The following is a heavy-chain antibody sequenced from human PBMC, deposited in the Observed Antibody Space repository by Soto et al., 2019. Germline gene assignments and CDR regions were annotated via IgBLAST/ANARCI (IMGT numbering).Heavy chain of an antibody. CDR1: GFTFSNYW. J-gene: IGHJ4*02. D-gene: IGHD3-10*01. V-gene: IGHV3-74*01. Sequence: EVQLVESGGGLVQPGGYQRVSCAASGFTFSNYWMHWVRQAPGKGLLWVSRVSSDGSSTNYADSVKGRFTISRDNAKNTLYVQMNSLRAEDTAVYYCARGRFGSVDYWGQGTLVTVSS. CDR2: VSSDGSST. CDR3: ARGRFGSVDY.